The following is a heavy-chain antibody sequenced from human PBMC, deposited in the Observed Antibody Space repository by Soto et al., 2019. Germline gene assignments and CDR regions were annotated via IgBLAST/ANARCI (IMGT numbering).Heavy chain of an antibody. CDR2: ISAYNGNT. CDR1: GYTFTSYG. V-gene: IGHV1-18*01. CDR3: AREKIAVAGTWYFDY. Sequence: GASVKVSCKASGYTFTSYGISWVRQAPRQGLEWMGWISAYNGNTNYAQKLQGRVTMTTDTSTSTAYMELRSLRSDDTAVYYCAREKIAVAGTWYFDYWGQGTLVTVSS. J-gene: IGHJ4*02. D-gene: IGHD6-19*01.